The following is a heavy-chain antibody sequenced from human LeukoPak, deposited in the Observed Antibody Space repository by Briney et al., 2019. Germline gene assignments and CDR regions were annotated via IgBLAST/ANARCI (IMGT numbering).Heavy chain of an antibody. CDR1: GYSIISDYF. D-gene: IGHD3-10*01. CDR2: ICNSGDT. V-gene: IGHV4-38-2*02. CDR3: ARYQVGFRITMVRGTNWFDP. J-gene: IGHJ5*02. Sequence: PSETLSLTCTVSGYSIISDYFWGWIRQPPGKGLEWIGTICNSGDTYYSPSLKRLVTLSVETSENAVSLKLSSVTAAVTAVYYCARYQVGFRITMVRGTNWFDPWGQGTLVTVSS.